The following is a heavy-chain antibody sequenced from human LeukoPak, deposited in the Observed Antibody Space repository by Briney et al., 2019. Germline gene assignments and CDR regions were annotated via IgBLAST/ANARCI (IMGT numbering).Heavy chain of an antibody. V-gene: IGHV3-48*04. CDR3: ARPISGYDSDAELYSSGWLNIYFDY. D-gene: IGHD6-19*01. CDR1: GFTFSGSA. Sequence: GGSLRLSCAASGFTFSGSAMHWVRQAPGKGLEWVSYISSSGSTIYYADSVKGRFTISRDNAKNSLYLQMNSLRAEDTAVYYCARPISGYDSDAELYSSGWLNIYFDYWGQGTLVTVSS. J-gene: IGHJ4*02. CDR2: ISSSGSTI.